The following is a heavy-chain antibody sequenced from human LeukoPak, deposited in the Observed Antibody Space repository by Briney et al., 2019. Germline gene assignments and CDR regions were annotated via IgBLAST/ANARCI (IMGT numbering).Heavy chain of an antibody. CDR3: ARVIAALPIRFYYFDY. CDR1: GYTLTELS. J-gene: IGHJ4*02. CDR2: FDPEDGET. V-gene: IGHV1-24*01. Sequence: ASVKVSCKVSGYTLTELSMHWVRQAPGKGLEWMGGFDPEDGETFYAQKFQGRVTITADKSTSTAYMELSSLRSEDTAVYYCARVIAALPIRFYYFDYWGQGTLVTVSS. D-gene: IGHD6-25*01.